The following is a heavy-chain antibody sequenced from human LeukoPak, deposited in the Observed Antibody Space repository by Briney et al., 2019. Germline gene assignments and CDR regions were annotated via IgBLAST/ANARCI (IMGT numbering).Heavy chain of an antibody. D-gene: IGHD4-17*01. Sequence: GGSLRLSCAASGFTFSSYGMHWVRQAPGKGLEWVAVIWYDGSNKYYADSVKGRFTISRDNSKNTLFPQMNSLRAEDTAVYYCARDPDDYGDYSYFDYWGQGTLVTVSS. J-gene: IGHJ4*02. CDR2: IWYDGSNK. V-gene: IGHV3-33*01. CDR3: ARDPDDYGDYSYFDY. CDR1: GFTFSSYG.